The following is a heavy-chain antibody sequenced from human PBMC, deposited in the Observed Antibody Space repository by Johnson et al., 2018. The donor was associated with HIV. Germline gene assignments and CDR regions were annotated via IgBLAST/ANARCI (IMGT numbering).Heavy chain of an antibody. V-gene: IGHV3-20*04. J-gene: IGHJ3*02. Sequence: LVESGGGLVQPGGSLRLSCAASGFTFSSYWMSWVRQAPGKGLEWVSGFTWDGDSTAYADSVKGRFTISRDNAKKSLYLQMNSLRAEDTAWYYCARESRSSYTWYVRDAFDIWGQGTMFTVSS. D-gene: IGHD6-13*01. CDR2: FTWDGDST. CDR3: ARESRSSYTWYVRDAFDI. CDR1: GFTFSSYW.